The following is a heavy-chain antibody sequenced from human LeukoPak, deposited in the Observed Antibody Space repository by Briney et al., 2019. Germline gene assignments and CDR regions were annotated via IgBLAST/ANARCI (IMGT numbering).Heavy chain of an antibody. V-gene: IGHV5-51*01. CDR1: GYSFTTYW. D-gene: IGHD1-26*01. Sequence: GESLKISCKGSGYSFTTYWIGWVRQMPGKGLEWMGIIYPGDSDTGYRPSFQGQVTISADKSINTAYLQWSSLKASDTAMYYCARQGGSQSGAFDIWGQGTMATVSS. J-gene: IGHJ3*02. CDR3: ARQGGSQSGAFDI. CDR2: IYPGDSDT.